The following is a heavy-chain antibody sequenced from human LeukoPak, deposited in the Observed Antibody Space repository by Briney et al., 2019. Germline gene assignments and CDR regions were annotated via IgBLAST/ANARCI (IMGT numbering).Heavy chain of an antibody. CDR3: ARQSDYVNY. CDR2: IYYSGST. J-gene: IGHJ4*02. V-gene: IGHV4-59*01. Sequence: SETLSLTCTVSGGSISSYYWSWFRQPPGKGLEWIGYIYYSGSTNYNPSLKSRVTISVDTSKNQFSLKLSSVTAADTAVYYCARQSDYVNYWGQGTLVTVSS. CDR1: GGSISSYY.